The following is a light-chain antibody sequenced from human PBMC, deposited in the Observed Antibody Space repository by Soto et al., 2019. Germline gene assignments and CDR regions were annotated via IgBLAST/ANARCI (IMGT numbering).Light chain of an antibody. CDR2: DVS. Sequence: QSALTQPASVSGSPGQSITISCTGTSSDVGGYNYVSWYQQHPGKAPKLMIYDVSNRPSGVSNRFSGSKSGNTASLTISGLQAEDEADYYCSSYTSGSTFYVFGTGTKLTVL. V-gene: IGLV2-14*01. J-gene: IGLJ1*01. CDR3: SSYTSGSTFYV. CDR1: SSDVGGYNY.